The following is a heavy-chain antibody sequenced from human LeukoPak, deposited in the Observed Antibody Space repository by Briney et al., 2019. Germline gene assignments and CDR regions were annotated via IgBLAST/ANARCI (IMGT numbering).Heavy chain of an antibody. CDR3: AKDIGFGITMFRAMDV. J-gene: IGHJ6*04. CDR2: ISSNSEDR. CDR1: GFTFDDYA. V-gene: IGHV3-9*01. Sequence: GRSLRLSCAASGFTFDDYAMHWVRQAPGKGLEWVSGISSNSEDRGYAESVKGRFTISRDDAKNSLFLQMNSLKTEDTALYYCAKDIGFGITMFRAMDVWGKGTTVTISS. D-gene: IGHD3-10*01.